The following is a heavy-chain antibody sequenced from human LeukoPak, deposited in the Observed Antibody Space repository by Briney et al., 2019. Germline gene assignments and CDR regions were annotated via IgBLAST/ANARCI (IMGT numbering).Heavy chain of an antibody. D-gene: IGHD3-22*01. V-gene: IGHV4-61*02. CDR1: GGSISSGSYY. Sequence: TLSLTCTVSGGSISSGSYYWSWIRQPAGKGLEWIGRIYTSGSTNYNPSLKSRVTISVDTSKNQFSLKLSSVTAADTAVYYCARDQYEVEDDSSGYPYYYYYGMDVWGQGTTVTVSS. CDR2: IYTSGST. CDR3: ARDQYEVEDDSSGYPYYYYYGMDV. J-gene: IGHJ6*02.